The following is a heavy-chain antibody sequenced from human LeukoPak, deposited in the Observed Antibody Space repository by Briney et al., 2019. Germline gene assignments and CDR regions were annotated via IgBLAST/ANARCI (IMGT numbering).Heavy chain of an antibody. CDR3: AKLAVVNGY. Sequence: GGSLRLSCAASGFTFSSYAMSRVRQAPGKGLQWVSVIGASGTTTYYADSVKGRFTISRDNSKNTLYLQMNSLRAEDTAVYYCAKLAVVNGYWGQGTLVTVSS. D-gene: IGHD3-22*01. V-gene: IGHV3-23*01. CDR2: IGASGTTT. J-gene: IGHJ4*02. CDR1: GFTFSSYA.